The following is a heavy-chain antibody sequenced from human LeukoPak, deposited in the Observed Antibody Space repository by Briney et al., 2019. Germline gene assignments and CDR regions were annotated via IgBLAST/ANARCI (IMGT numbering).Heavy chain of an antibody. D-gene: IGHD2-2*01. Sequence: SETLSLTCAVYGGSFSGYYWSWIRQPPGKGLEWIGEINHSGSTNYNPSLKSRVTISVDTSKNQFSLKLSSVTAADTAVYYCARADCSSTTCYGRLIDYWGQGTLVTVSS. CDR1: GGSFSGYY. V-gene: IGHV4-34*01. CDR2: INHSGST. CDR3: ARADCSSTTCYGRLIDY. J-gene: IGHJ4*02.